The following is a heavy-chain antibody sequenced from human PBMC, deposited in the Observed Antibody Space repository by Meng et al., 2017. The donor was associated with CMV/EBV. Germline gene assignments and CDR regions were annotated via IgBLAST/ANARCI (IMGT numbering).Heavy chain of an antibody. V-gene: IGHV3-30*02. CDR2: IRYDGSNK. CDR3: AKCFQDITIFGVKKYYFDY. CDR1: GFTFSSYG. Sequence: GESLKISCAASGFTFSSYGMHWVRQAPGKGLEWVAFIRYDGSNKYYADSVKGRFTISRDNSKNTLYLQMNSLRAEDTAVYYCAKCFQDITIFGVKKYYFDYWGQGTLVTVSS. D-gene: IGHD3-3*01. J-gene: IGHJ4*02.